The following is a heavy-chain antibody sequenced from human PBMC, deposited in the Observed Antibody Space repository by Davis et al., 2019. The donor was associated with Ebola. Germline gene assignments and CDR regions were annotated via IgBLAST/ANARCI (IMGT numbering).Heavy chain of an antibody. V-gene: IGHV5-51*01. CDR1: GYSSTSYW. CDR3: ARHPGGLWFGESPFDY. D-gene: IGHD3-10*01. Sequence: GASLKISCKGSGYSSTSYWIGCVRQMPGKGLEWMGIIYPGDSDTRYSPSFQGQVTISADKSISTAYLQWSSLKASDTAMYYCARHPGGLWFGESPFDYWGQGTLVTVSS. J-gene: IGHJ4*01. CDR2: IYPGDSDT.